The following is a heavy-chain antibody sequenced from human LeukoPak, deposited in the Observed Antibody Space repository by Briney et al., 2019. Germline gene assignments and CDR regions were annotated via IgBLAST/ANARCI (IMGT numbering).Heavy chain of an antibody. D-gene: IGHD3-9*01. V-gene: IGHV4-59*01. Sequence: KPSETLSLTSTVYAVSISSYYWSWLRPPPGKGLEWIGYIYYSGSTNYNPSLNSRVTISVDTSKNQFSLKLSSVTAADTAVYYCARGLRYFDWLPRDYNWFDPWGQGTLVTVSS. CDR2: IYYSGST. CDR3: ARGLRYFDWLPRDYNWFDP. J-gene: IGHJ5*02. CDR1: AVSISSYY.